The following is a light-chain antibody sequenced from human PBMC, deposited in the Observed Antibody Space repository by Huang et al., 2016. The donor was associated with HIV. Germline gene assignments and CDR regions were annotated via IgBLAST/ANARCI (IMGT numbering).Light chain of an antibody. Sequence: DIVMTQSPLSLPVTPGEPASISCRSSQSLLHSNGYNYFDWYLQKPVQSPQLLIYLGSNRASGVPDRFSGSGSGTDFTLKISRVEAEDVGVYYCMQALQTPYTFGQGTKLEIK. CDR2: LGS. J-gene: IGKJ2*01. CDR3: MQALQTPYT. CDR1: QSLLHSNGYNY. V-gene: IGKV2-28*01.